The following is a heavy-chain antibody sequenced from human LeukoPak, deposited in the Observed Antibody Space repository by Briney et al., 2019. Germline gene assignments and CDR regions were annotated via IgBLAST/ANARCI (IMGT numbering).Heavy chain of an antibody. V-gene: IGHV1-2*02. Sequence: ASVKVSCKASGYTFTGYYMHWVRQAPGQGLEWMGWINPNSGGTNYAQKFQGRVTMTRDTSISTAYMELSRLRSDDTAVYYCARLYCSGGSCYFGGEYNWFDPWGQGTLVTVSS. D-gene: IGHD2-15*01. CDR1: GYTFTGYY. CDR2: INPNSGGT. J-gene: IGHJ5*02. CDR3: ARLYCSGGSCYFGGEYNWFDP.